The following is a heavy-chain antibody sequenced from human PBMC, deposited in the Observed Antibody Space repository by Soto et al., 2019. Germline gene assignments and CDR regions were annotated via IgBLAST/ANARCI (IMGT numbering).Heavy chain of an antibody. V-gene: IGHV5-51*03. CDR1: GYSFTSYW. J-gene: IGHJ6*02. Sequence: EVQLVQSGAEVKKPGESLKISCKGSGYSFTSYWIGWVRQMPGKGLEWMGIIYPGDSDTRYSPSFQGQVTISADKSISPAYLQWSSLKASDTAMYYCARRLSYCSSTICLAGGMDVWGQGTTVTVSS. CDR2: IYPGDSDT. CDR3: ARRLSYCSSTICLAGGMDV. D-gene: IGHD2-2*01.